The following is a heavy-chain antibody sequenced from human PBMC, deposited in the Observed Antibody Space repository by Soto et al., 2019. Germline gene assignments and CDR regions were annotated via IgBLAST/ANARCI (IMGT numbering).Heavy chain of an antibody. CDR1: GYTFTSYG. J-gene: IGHJ4*02. D-gene: IGHD1-1*01. Sequence: VSLKVCCKASGYTFTSYGISWVRQAPGQGLEWMGWISAYNGNTNYAQKLQGRVTMTTDTSTSTAYMELRSLRSDDTAVYYCARDSYNWNEDFDYWGQGTLVTVSS. CDR3: ARDSYNWNEDFDY. V-gene: IGHV1-18*01. CDR2: ISAYNGNT.